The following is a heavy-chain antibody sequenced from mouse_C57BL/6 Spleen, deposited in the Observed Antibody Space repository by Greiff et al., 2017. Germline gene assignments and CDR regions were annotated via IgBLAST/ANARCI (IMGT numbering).Heavy chain of an antibody. D-gene: IGHD1-1*01. J-gene: IGHJ2*01. CDR2: IYPGDGDT. CDR1: GYAFSSSW. CDR3: ARSTTVVPLDY. V-gene: IGHV1-82*01. Sequence: QVQLKESGPELVKPGASVKISCKASGYAFSSSWMNWVKQRPGKGLEWIGRIYPGDGDTNYNGKFKGKATLTADKSSSTAYMQLSSLTSEDSAVYFCARSTTVVPLDYWGQGTTLTVSS.